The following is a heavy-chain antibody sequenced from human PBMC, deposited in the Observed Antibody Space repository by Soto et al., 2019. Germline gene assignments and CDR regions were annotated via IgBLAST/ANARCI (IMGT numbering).Heavy chain of an antibody. V-gene: IGHV4-4*02. CDR2: IYHSGST. J-gene: IGHJ6*02. CDR1: GGSISSSNW. CDR3: ARWLQHYYDSSGYRDHYYYGIDV. D-gene: IGHD3-22*01. Sequence: PSETLSLTCAVSGGSISSSNWWSWVRQPPGKGLEWIGEIYHSGSTNYNPSLKSRVTISVDKSKNQFSLKLSSVTAADTAVYYCARWLQHYYDSSGYRDHYYYGIDVWGQGTTVTLS.